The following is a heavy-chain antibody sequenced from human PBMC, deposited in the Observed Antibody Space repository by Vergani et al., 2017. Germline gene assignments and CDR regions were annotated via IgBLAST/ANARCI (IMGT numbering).Heavy chain of an antibody. CDR3: AKANPRNSGYDYLYYYHAMDV. CDR1: GFTFNHYA. CDR2: ISGSGGST. D-gene: IGHD5-12*01. J-gene: IGHJ6*02. Sequence: EVQLLESGGDLVPPGGSLRLSCAASGFTFNHYAINWVRQAPGKGLEWVSGISGSGGSTYYAGSVKGRFTISRDSSKNTLYLQMNSLSAGDTAVYYCAKANPRNSGYDYLYYYHAMDVWGQGTTVTVSS. V-gene: IGHV3-23*01.